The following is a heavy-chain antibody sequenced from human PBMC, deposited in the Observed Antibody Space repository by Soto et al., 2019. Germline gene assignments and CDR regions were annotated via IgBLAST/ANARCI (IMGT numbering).Heavy chain of an antibody. CDR1: RGTFTNYA. CDR2: IMPFFGSG. Sequence: QVYLVQSGAEVKKPGSSVKVSCKALRGTFTNYAFSWVRQAPGQGLEWMGGIMPFFGSGNYAQKFQGRINITAEESTSSVYLEVTSLRSEDTAVYYCARDRAGYYSHFVYWGQGPLVTVS. J-gene: IGHJ4*02. V-gene: IGHV1-69*01. CDR3: ARDRAGYYSHFVY. D-gene: IGHD3-22*01.